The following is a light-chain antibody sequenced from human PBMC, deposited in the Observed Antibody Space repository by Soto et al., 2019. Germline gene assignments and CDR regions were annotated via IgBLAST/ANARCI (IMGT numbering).Light chain of an antibody. J-gene: IGKJ4*01. CDR1: QIVVNY. CDR3: QQYEELPLT. CDR2: DAS. Sequence: DVQLPQSPYTLSASVGDRVAISCQASQIVVNYLNWFQQRPGKAPQLLISDASHLEPGVPSRFSGQRSGTDFTLIISSLQPEDFATYYCQQYEELPLTFGGGTRVEV. V-gene: IGKV1-33*01.